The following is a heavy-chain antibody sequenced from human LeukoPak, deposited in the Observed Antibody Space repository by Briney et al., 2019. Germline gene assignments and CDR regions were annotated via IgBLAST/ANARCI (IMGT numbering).Heavy chain of an antibody. CDR3: ATGGYSAWCDY. CDR1: DGSINAYF. CDR2: IDSSGTT. J-gene: IGHJ4*01. Sequence: PSETLSLTCSVSDGSINAYFWSWIRQPAGKGLEWIGRIDSSGTTSLNPSLKSRVTISQDKSKKQFSLKLSSVTAADTAVYYCATGGYSAWCDYWGHGTQVIVSS. V-gene: IGHV4-4*07. D-gene: IGHD6-19*01.